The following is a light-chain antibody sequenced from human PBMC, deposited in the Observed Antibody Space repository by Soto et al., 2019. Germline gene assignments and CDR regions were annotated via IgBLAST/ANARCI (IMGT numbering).Light chain of an antibody. Sequence: DIQMTQSPSSLSASVGDRVTITCQASQDINNYLNWYQQKPGKAPKLLIYDASNLETGVPSRFSGSGSGTHFTFTISSLLPEDIATYYCQQYHNIYPLTFGGGTKVDMK. CDR3: QQYHNIYPLT. CDR2: DAS. CDR1: QDINNY. V-gene: IGKV1-33*01. J-gene: IGKJ4*01.